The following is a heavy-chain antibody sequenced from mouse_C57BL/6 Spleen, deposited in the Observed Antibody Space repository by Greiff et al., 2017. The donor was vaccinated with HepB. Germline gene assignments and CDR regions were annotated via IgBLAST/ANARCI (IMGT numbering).Heavy chain of an antibody. D-gene: IGHD2-5*01. CDR1: GFTFSSYG. CDR3: ARVHSNYWYFDV. CDR2: ISSGGSYT. Sequence: EVMLVESGGDLVKPGGSLKLSCAASGFTFSSYGMSWVRQTPDKRLEWVATISSGGSYTYYPDSVKGRFTISRDNAKNTLYLQMSSLKSEDTAMYYCARVHSNYWYFDVWGTGTTVTVSS. J-gene: IGHJ1*03. V-gene: IGHV5-6*01.